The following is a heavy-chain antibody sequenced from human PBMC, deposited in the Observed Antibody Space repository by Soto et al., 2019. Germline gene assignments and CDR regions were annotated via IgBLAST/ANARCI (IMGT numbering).Heavy chain of an antibody. D-gene: IGHD1-1*01. CDR2: TYYRSKWYN. Sequence: SQTLSLTCAISGDSVSSNSAAWNWIRQSPSRGLEWLGRTYYRSKWYNDYAVSVKSRITINPDTSKNQFSLQLNSVTPEDTAVYYCARGNWNDELGFDYDYHDRMSVWGPGTTVTVFS. CDR3: ARGNWNDELGFDYDYHDRMSV. J-gene: IGHJ6*02. CDR1: GDSVSSNSAA. V-gene: IGHV6-1*01.